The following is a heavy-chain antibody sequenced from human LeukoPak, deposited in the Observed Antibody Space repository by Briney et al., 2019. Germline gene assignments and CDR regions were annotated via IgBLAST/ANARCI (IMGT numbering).Heavy chain of an antibody. D-gene: IGHD4-17*01. V-gene: IGHV1-69*13. J-gene: IGHJ6*02. CDR1: GGTFSGYG. Sequence: SVKVSCKASGGTFSGYGIGWVRQAPGQGLEWMGGIIPIFGTANYAQKFQGRVTITADESTSTAYMELSSLRSEDTAVYYCARESTVTSHYYYYGMDVWGQGTTVTVSS. CDR2: IIPIFGTA. CDR3: ARESTVTSHYYYYGMDV.